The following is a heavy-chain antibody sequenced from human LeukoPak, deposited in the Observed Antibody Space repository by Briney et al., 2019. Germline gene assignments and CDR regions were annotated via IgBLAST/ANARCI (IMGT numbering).Heavy chain of an antibody. CDR3: ARGPKVVYCSSTSCYRYYYYGMDV. CDR1: GGSFSGYY. D-gene: IGHD2-2*01. V-gene: IGHV4-34*01. J-gene: IGHJ6*02. CDR2: INHNEST. Sequence: SETLSLTCAVHGGSFSGYYWSWIRQPPAKGLEWIGEINHNESTNYNPSLKSQVTISVDTSKNQYSLKLSSVTAADTAVYYCARGPKVVYCSSTSCYRYYYYGMDVWGQGTTVTVSS.